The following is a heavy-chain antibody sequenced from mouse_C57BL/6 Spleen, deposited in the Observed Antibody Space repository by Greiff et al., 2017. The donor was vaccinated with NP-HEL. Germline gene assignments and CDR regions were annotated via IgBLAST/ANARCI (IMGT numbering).Heavy chain of an antibody. CDR3: ARGDYGSSYAMDY. Sequence: EVKLMESGPELVKPGASVKISCKASGYSFTDYNMNWVKQSNGKSLEWIGVINPNYGTTSYNQKFKGKATLTVDQSSSTAYMQLNSLTSEDSAVYYCARGDYGSSYAMDYWGQGTSVTVSS. CDR2: INPNYGTT. D-gene: IGHD1-1*01. CDR1: GYSFTDYN. J-gene: IGHJ4*01. V-gene: IGHV1-39*01.